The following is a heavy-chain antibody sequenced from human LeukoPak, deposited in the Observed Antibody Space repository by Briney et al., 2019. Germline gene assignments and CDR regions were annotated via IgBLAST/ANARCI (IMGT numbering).Heavy chain of an antibody. J-gene: IGHJ4*02. CDR1: GYTFIDYY. D-gene: IGHD3-22*01. Sequence: ASATVFCNASGYTFIDYYMHWVRQAPGPGLEWMGWINPYSGDTNYAQKFQGRVTMTRDTSISTAYMELSRLRSDDTAVYYCARSSYDSSLRFDDFWGQGTLVTVSS. CDR2: INPYSGDT. V-gene: IGHV1-2*02. CDR3: ARSSYDSSLRFDDF.